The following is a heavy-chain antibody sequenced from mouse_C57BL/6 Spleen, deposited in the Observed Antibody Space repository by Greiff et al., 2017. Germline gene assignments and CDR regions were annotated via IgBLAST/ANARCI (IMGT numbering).Heavy chain of an antibody. J-gene: IGHJ2*01. CDR2: INPSSGYT. CDR3: ARGIPYYYGSSWDYFDY. Sequence: QVQLKQSGAELARPGASVKMSCKASGYTFTSYTMHWVKQRPGQGLEWIGYINPSSGYTKYNQKFKDKATLTADKSSSTAYMQLSSLTSEDSAVYYCARGIPYYYGSSWDYFDYWGQGTTLTVSS. CDR1: GYTFTSYT. V-gene: IGHV1-4*01. D-gene: IGHD1-1*01.